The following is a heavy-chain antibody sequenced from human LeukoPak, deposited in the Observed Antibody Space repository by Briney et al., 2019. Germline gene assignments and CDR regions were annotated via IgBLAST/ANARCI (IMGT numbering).Heavy chain of an antibody. CDR2: ISYDGSNK. D-gene: IGHD3-3*01. CDR1: GFTFSSYG. J-gene: IGHJ4*02. CDR3: AKEGATYYDFWSPLFDY. Sequence: GGSLRLSCAASGFTFSSYGMPWVRQAPGKGLEWVAVISYDGSNKYYADSVKGRFTISRDNSKNTLYLQMNSLRAEDTAVYYCAKEGATYYDFWSPLFDYWGQGPLVTVSS. V-gene: IGHV3-30*18.